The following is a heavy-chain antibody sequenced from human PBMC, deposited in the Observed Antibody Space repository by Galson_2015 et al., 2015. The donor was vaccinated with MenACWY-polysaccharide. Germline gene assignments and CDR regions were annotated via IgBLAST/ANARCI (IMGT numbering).Heavy chain of an antibody. Sequence: SETLSLTCTVSGGSISSSSYYWGWIRQPPGKGLEWIGSIYYSGSTYYNPSLKSRVAISVDTSKNQFSLKLSSVTAADTAVYYCARAGDIVVVPAASDAFDIWGQGTMVTVSS. V-gene: IGHV4-39*01. D-gene: IGHD2-2*01. J-gene: IGHJ3*02. CDR1: GGSISSSSYY. CDR3: ARAGDIVVVPAASDAFDI. CDR2: IYYSGST.